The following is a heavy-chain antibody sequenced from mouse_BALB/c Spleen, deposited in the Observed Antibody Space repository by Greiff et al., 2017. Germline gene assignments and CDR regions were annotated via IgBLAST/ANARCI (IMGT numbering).Heavy chain of an antibody. CDR2: IRLKSNNYAT. V-gene: IGHV6-6*02. CDR1: GFTFSNYW. J-gene: IGHJ3*01. Sequence: EVQVVESGGGLVQPGGSMKLSCVASGFTFSNYWMNWVRQSPEKGLEWVAEIRLKSNNYATHYAESVKGRFTISRDDSKSSVYLQMNNLRAEDTGIYYCTREGSTMITTFAYWGQGTLVTVSA. CDR3: TREGSTMITTFAY. D-gene: IGHD2-4*01.